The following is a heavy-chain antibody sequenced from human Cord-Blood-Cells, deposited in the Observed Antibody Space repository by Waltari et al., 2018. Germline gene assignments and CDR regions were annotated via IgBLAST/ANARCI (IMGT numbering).Heavy chain of an antibody. Sequence: QVQLVASGGGVVQPGRSLRLSCAASGFTFSSYGMHWVRQAQGKGLEWVAVISYDGSNKYYADSVKGRFTISRDNSKNTLYLQMNSLRAEDTSVYYCAKDSKSYYFDYWGQGTLVTVSS. CDR1: GFTFSSYG. D-gene: IGHD4-4*01. V-gene: IGHV3-30*18. J-gene: IGHJ4*02. CDR3: AKDSKSYYFDY. CDR2: ISYDGSNK.